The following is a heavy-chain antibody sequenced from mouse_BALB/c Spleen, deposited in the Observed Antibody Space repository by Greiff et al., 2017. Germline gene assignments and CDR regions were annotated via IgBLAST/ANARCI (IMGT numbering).Heavy chain of an antibody. J-gene: IGHJ3*01. CDR1: GFSLTSYG. D-gene: IGHD2-1*01. CDR2: IWSDGST. V-gene: IGHV2-6-2*01. Sequence: VKLKESGPDLVAPSQSLSITCTVSGFSLTSYGVHWVRQPPGKGLEWLVVIWSDGSTTYNSALKSRLSISKDNSKSQVFLKMNSLQTDDTAMYYCARHEGYYGNYVAWFAYWGQGTLVTVSA. CDR3: ARHEGYYGNYVAWFAY.